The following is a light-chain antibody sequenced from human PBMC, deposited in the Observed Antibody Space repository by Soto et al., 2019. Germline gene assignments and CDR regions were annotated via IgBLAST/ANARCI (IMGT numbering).Light chain of an antibody. Sequence: QSALTQPASVSGTPGQSITISCTGSNSDVGIYDFVSWYQHHPGRAPKLIVSEVSHRPSGVSNRFSGSKSGNTASLTISGIQSEDEADYYCISYTSDDVRYVFGTGTKVTVL. CDR1: NSDVGIYDF. CDR3: ISYTSDDVRYV. V-gene: IGLV2-14*01. J-gene: IGLJ1*01. CDR2: EVS.